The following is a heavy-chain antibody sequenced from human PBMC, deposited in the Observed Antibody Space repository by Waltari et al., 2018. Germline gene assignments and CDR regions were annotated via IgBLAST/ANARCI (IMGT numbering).Heavy chain of an antibody. Sequence: EVQLVESGGGLVKPGGSLRLSCAASGFTFSSYSMNWVRQAPGKGLEWVSSISSSSYIYYADSVKGRFTISRDNAKNSLYQQMNSLRAEDTAVYYCARDKWAMVPYFDYWGQGTLVTVSS. CDR3: ARDKWAMVPYFDY. CDR1: GFTFSSYS. J-gene: IGHJ4*02. D-gene: IGHD3-10*01. CDR2: ISSSSYI. V-gene: IGHV3-21*01.